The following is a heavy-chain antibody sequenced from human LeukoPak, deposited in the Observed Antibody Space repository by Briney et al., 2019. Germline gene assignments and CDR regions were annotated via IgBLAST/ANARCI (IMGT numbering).Heavy chain of an antibody. CDR1: GFTFSSSS. CDR2: ILGSGVTT. Sequence: GGSLRLSCAASGFTFSSSSLSWVRQAPGKGLEWVSGILGSGVTTYYADSVKGRFTISRDNSKNTLYLQMNSLRDEDTAVYYCASTISDYWGQGTLVTVSS. V-gene: IGHV3-23*01. CDR3: ASTISDY. J-gene: IGHJ4*02. D-gene: IGHD5-24*01.